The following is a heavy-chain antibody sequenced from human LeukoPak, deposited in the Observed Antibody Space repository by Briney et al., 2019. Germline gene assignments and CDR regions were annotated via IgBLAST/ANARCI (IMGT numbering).Heavy chain of an antibody. V-gene: IGHV3-23*01. CDR3: ARDGMTYGRHFDY. CDR2: ISGSGGST. D-gene: IGHD3-10*01. J-gene: IGHJ4*02. CDR1: GFTFSSYG. Sequence: HTGGSLRLSCAASGFTFSSYGMSWVRQAPGKGLEWVSAISGSGGSTYYADSVKGRFTISRDNSKNTLYLQMNSLRTDDTAVYYCARDGMTYGRHFDYWGQGILVTVSS.